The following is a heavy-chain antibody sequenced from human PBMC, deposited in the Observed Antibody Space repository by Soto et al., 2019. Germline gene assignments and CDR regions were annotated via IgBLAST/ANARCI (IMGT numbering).Heavy chain of an antibody. V-gene: IGHV5-51*01. CDR1: GYSFTSYW. J-gene: IGHJ6*02. CDR2: IYPGDSDT. CDR3: ARQITGTGAVAGYYYYGMDV. D-gene: IGHD6-19*01. Sequence: GESLKISCKGSGYSFTSYWSGWVRQMPGKGLEWMGIIYPGDSDTRYSPSFQGQVTISADKSISTAYLQWSSLKASDTAMYYCARQITGTGAVAGYYYYGMDVWGQGTTVTVSS.